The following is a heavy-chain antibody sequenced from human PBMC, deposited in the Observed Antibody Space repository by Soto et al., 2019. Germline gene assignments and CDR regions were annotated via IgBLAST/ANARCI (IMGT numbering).Heavy chain of an antibody. CDR1: GFTFRTYG. Sequence: QVQLVQSGGGVVQAGRSLRLSCAASGFTFRTYGMHWVRQAPGKGQEWVAVISDDGKNKYNLASVEGRFTISRDNSKNMLFLQMYGLRTEDTAVYYCAKGGGYTSGTNDAFDFLGPGTMVTVSS. CDR2: ISDDGKNK. CDR3: AKGGGYTSGTNDAFDF. D-gene: IGHD5-18*01. J-gene: IGHJ3*01. V-gene: IGHV3-30*18.